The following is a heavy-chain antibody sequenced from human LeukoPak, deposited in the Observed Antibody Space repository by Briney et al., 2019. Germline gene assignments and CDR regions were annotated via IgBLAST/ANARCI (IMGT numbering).Heavy chain of an antibody. V-gene: IGHV3-53*01. CDR2: IYSGGGR. D-gene: IGHD5-18*01. CDR1: GFTVSSNY. J-gene: IGHJ4*02. CDR3: ATHPGDTSYGFDY. Sequence: GGSLRLSCAASGFTVSSNYMSWVRQAPGKGLEWVSGIYSGGGRYYTGSVKGRFTISRDNSKDTLYLQMNSLRAEDTAVYYCATHPGDTSYGFDYWGQGTLVTVSS.